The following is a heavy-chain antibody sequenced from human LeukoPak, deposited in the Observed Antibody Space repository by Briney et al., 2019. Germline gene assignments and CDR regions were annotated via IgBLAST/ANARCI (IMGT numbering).Heavy chain of an antibody. D-gene: IGHD3-22*01. CDR1: EFPLAGFA. CDR3: AKSSDYYDSSRFDY. J-gene: IGHJ4*02. V-gene: IGHV3-23*01. CDR2: ISGSGGST. Sequence: GGSLGLSFAALEFPLAGFARAGAGRAPGKGRGGASAISGSGGSTYYADSVKGRFTISRDNSKNTLYLQMNSLRAEDTAVYYCAKSSDYYDSSRFDYWGQGTLVTVSS.